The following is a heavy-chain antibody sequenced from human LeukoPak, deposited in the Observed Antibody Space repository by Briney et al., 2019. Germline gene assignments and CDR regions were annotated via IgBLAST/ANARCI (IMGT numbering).Heavy chain of an antibody. V-gene: IGHV4-59*06. D-gene: IGHD2-2*01. CDR3: ARGVVPAAVFDY. J-gene: IGHJ4*02. Sequence: PSETLSLTCTLSGGSISTYYWSWIRQHPGKGLEWIGYIYYSGSTYYNPSLKSRVTISVDTSKNQFSLKLSSVTAADTAVYYCARGVVPAAVFDYWGQGTLVTVSS. CDR2: IYYSGST. CDR1: GGSISTYY.